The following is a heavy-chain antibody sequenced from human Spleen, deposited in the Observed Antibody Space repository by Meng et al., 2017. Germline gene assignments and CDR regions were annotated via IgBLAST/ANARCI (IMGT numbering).Heavy chain of an antibody. CDR2: IYYSGST. D-gene: IGHD4-11*01. CDR1: GGSISSYY. V-gene: IGHV4-59*01. J-gene: IGHJ5*02. CDR3: AREDSNGGWFDP. Sequence: SETLSLTCTVSGGSISSYYWSWIRQPPGKGLEWIGYIYYSGSTNYNPSLKSRVTISVDTSKNQFSLKLRSVTAADTAVYYCAREDSNGGWFDPWGQGTLVTVSS.